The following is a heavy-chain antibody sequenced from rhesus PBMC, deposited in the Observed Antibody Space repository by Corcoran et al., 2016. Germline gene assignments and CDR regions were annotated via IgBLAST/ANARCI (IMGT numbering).Heavy chain of an antibody. J-gene: IGHJ6*01. CDR2: IYGNSAST. CDR1: GGSISDYYY. Sequence: QVQLQESGPGLVKPSETLSLTCAVAGGSISDYYYWNWIGQPPGTGLEWIGNIYGNSASTSYNPSLKSRVTISKDTSKNQFFLKLSSVTAADTAVYYCARGRGIASPDGLDSWGQGVVVTVSS. D-gene: IGHD6-13*01. CDR3: ARGRGIASPDGLDS. V-gene: IGHV4S9*01.